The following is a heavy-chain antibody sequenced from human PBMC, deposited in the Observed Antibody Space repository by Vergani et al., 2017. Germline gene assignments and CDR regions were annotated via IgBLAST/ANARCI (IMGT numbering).Heavy chain of an antibody. Sequence: QAQLVQSGAEVKKPGSSVKLSCKASGGTFSSYTISWVRQAPGRGLEWMGWIIPILGIPNYAQKLQGRVTITANKSTSTAYMELSSLRSEDTAVYYCAGGGMVDTMHWFDGWSEGTLVTVSS. D-gene: IGHD5-12*01. V-gene: IGHV1-69*02. CDR3: AGGGMVDTMHWFDG. CDR1: GGTFSSYT. J-gene: IGHJ5*02. CDR2: IIPILGIP.